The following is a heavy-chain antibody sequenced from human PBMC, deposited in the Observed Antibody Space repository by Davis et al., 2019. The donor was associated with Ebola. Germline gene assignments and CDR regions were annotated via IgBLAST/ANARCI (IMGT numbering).Heavy chain of an antibody. J-gene: IGHJ3*02. CDR3: ARSSGSYYDAFDI. V-gene: IGHV1-69*13. CDR2: IIPIFGTA. D-gene: IGHD1-26*01. Sequence: AASVKVSCKASGGTFSSYAISWVRQAPGQGLEWMGGIIPIFGTANYAQKFQGRVTITADESTSTAYMELSSLRSEDTAVYYCARSSGSYYDAFDIWGQGTMVTVSS. CDR1: GGTFSSYA.